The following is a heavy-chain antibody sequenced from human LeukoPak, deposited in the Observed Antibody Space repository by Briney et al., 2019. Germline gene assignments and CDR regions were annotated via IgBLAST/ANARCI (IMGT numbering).Heavy chain of an antibody. D-gene: IGHD6-19*01. V-gene: IGHV3-53*01. CDR1: GFSVSSYY. Sequence: GGSLRLSCTASGFSVSSYYMTWVRQAPGKGLEWVSVIYAGGSTYYADSVKGRFTISRDNSNNTLYLQTNSLRAEDTAMYYCAREWGSSGWYVSYMDVWGKGTTVTVSS. J-gene: IGHJ6*03. CDR2: IYAGGST. CDR3: AREWGSSGWYVSYMDV.